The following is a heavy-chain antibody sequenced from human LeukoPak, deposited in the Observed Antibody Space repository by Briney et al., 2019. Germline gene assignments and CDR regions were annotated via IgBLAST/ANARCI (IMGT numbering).Heavy chain of an antibody. Sequence: PSEILSLTCTVSGYSISSGYYWVWIRQTPGKGLEWIGSIYRSGSTNYNPSLKSRVTISDTSKNQFSLKVNSVTAADTALYYCARGDCSSTICYSPMDVWGKGTTVTVSS. CDR1: GYSISSGYY. CDR3: ARGDCSSTICYSPMDV. CDR2: IYRSGST. D-gene: IGHD2-2*01. V-gene: IGHV4-38-2*02. J-gene: IGHJ6*03.